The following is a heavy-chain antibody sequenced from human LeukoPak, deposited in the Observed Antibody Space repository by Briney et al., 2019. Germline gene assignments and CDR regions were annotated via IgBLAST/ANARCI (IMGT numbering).Heavy chain of an antibody. CDR1: VGSISSSSYY. CDR2: IYYSGST. D-gene: IGHD1-26*01. CDR3: ARLPREQSFDY. J-gene: IGHJ4*02. V-gene: IGHV4-39*01. Sequence: SETLSLTCTVSVGSISSSSYYWGWIRQPPGKGLEWIGNIYYSGSTYYNPSLKSRVTISVDTSKNQFSLRLNSVTAADTAVYYCARLPREQSFDYWGQGTLVTVSS.